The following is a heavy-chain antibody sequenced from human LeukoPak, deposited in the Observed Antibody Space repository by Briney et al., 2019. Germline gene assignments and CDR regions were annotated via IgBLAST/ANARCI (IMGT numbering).Heavy chain of an antibody. D-gene: IGHD6-6*01. V-gene: IGHV4-61*02. CDR1: GGSINSGTYY. J-gene: IGHJ4*02. Sequence: SETLSLTCTVSGGSINSGTYYWSWIQQPAGKGLEWIGRMYTSGSTNYNPSLESRVTISVDTSKNQFSLKLSSVTAADTAVYYCARGEKGSSSGSINYWGQGTLVTVSS. CDR2: MYTSGST. CDR3: ARGEKGSSSGSINY.